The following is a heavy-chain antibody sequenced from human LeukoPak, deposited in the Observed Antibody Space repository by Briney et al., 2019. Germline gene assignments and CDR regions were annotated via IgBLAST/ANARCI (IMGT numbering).Heavy chain of an antibody. Sequence: PSETLSLTCAVYGGSFSGYYWSWIRQPPGKGLEWIGEINHSGSTYYNPSLKSRVTISVDTSKNQFSLKLSSVTAADTAVYYCASPGDYGDSCFDYWGQGTLVTVSS. CDR1: GGSFSGYY. V-gene: IGHV4-34*01. CDR3: ASPGDYGDSCFDY. J-gene: IGHJ4*02. CDR2: INHSGST. D-gene: IGHD4-17*01.